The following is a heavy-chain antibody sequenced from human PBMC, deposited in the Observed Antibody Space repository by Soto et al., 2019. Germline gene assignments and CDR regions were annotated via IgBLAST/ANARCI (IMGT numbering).Heavy chain of an antibody. Sequence: EVQLVESGGGLVKPGGSLRLCCAASGFRFSNAWMNWVRQVPGKGLEWVGRIKHRDAGGTRDYAAPVKGRVTISRDDSKNTLSLYINSLKTEDTGVYYCTTGLLAVSTHDGQWAQGTLVTVSS. CDR3: TTGLLAVSTHDGQ. J-gene: IGHJ4*02. CDR2: IKHRDAGGTR. CDR1: GFRFSNAW. V-gene: IGHV3-15*07. D-gene: IGHD4-17*01.